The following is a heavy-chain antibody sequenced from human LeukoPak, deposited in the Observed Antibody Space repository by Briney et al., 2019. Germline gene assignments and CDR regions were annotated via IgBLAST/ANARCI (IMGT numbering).Heavy chain of an antibody. CDR3: VRGPHIAATSY. V-gene: IGHV3-11*01. CDR1: GLTFSDFY. CDR2: ISSSGDTI. Sequence: GGSLRLSCAASGLTFSDFYMSWIRQAPGKGLEWVSHISSSGDTIYYADSVRGRFTISRDNAKNSLYLQMNTLRAEDTAVYYCVRGPHIAATSYWGQGTLVTVSS. J-gene: IGHJ4*02. D-gene: IGHD6-25*01.